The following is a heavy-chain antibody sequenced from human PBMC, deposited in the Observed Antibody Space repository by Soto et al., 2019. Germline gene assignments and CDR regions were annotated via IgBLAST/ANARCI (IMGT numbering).Heavy chain of an antibody. D-gene: IGHD3-3*01. Sequence: QVQLVESGGGVVQPGRSLRLSCAASGFTFSSYAMHWVRQAPGKGLEWVAVISYDGSNKYYADSVKGRFTISRDNSKSTLYLQMNSLKAEDTAVYYCGRDREGYDFWSGYYSFAFDIWGQGTMVTVSS. CDR1: GFTFSSYA. V-gene: IGHV3-30-3*01. CDR3: GRDREGYDFWSGYYSFAFDI. CDR2: ISYDGSNK. J-gene: IGHJ3*02.